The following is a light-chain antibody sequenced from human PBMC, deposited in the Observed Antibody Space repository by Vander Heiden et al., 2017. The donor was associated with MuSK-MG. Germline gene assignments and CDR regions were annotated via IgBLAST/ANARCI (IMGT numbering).Light chain of an antibody. Sequence: DIQMTQSPSSLSASVGDRVAITCRASQTISNYLNWYQQKPGKAPKLLIYAASTLQSGVPSRFSGSGSGTDFTLTISSLQPEDFATYYCQQSDSTTYTFGQWTKLEIK. CDR1: QTISNY. CDR3: QQSDSTTYT. J-gene: IGKJ2*01. V-gene: IGKV1-39*01. CDR2: AAS.